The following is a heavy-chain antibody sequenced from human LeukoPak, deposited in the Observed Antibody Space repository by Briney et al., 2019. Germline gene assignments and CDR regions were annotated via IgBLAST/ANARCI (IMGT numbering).Heavy chain of an antibody. CDR2: INPNSGGT. J-gene: IGHJ2*01. CDR1: GYTFTGYY. CDR3: SRDPSNTSGRYQYFDF. D-gene: IGHD6-19*01. V-gene: IGHV1-2*02. Sequence: ASVKVSCKASGYTFTGYYMHWVRQAPGQGLEWMGWINPNSGGTNYAQKFQGRVTMTRDTSISTAYMELSRLRSDDTAVYYCSRDPSNTSGRYQYFDFWGRGTLVTVSS.